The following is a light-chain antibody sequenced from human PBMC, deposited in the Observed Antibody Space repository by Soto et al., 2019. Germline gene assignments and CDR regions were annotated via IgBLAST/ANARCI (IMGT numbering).Light chain of an antibody. CDR2: EDN. Sequence: SYELTQPPSVSVSPGQTASITCSGDKLGDKYACWYQQKPGQSPVLVIYEDNKRPSGISGRFSGSNSGNTATLTISGTQTMDEGDYYCQAWDSSTAHVFFGGGTKVTVL. CDR1: KLGDKY. V-gene: IGLV3-1*01. CDR3: QAWDSSTAHVF. J-gene: IGLJ2*01.